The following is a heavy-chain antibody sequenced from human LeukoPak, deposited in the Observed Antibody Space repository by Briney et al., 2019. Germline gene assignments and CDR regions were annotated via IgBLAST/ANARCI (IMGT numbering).Heavy chain of an antibody. D-gene: IGHD3-10*01. CDR3: AREGITMVRGVRSNWFDP. V-gene: IGHV3-30*04. CDR2: ISYDGSNK. J-gene: IGHJ5*02. CDR1: GFTFSSYA. Sequence: PGRSLRLSCAASGFTFSSYAMHWVRQAPGKGLEWVAVISYDGSNKYYADSVKGRFTISRDNSKNTLYLQMNSLRAEDTAVYYCAREGITMVRGVRSNWFDPWGQGTLVTVSS.